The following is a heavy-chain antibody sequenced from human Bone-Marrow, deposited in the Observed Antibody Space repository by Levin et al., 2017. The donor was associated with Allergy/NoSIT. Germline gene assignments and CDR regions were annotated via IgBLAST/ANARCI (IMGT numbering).Heavy chain of an antibody. Sequence: PGGSLRLSCAASGFTFSSYGMHWVRQAPGKGLEWVAVIWYDGSNKYYADSVKGRFTISIDNSKNTLYLQMNSLRAEDTAVYYCARDNHYDSSGYGGTNWFDPWGQGTLVTVSS. D-gene: IGHD3-22*01. J-gene: IGHJ5*02. CDR1: GFTFSSYG. CDR2: IWYDGSNK. V-gene: IGHV3-33*01. CDR3: ARDNHYDSSGYGGTNWFDP.